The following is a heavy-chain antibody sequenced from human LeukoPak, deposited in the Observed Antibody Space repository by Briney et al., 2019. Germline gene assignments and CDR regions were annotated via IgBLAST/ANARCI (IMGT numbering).Heavy chain of an antibody. CDR3: ARDGIAAAGRRGNWFDP. V-gene: IGHV1-46*01. J-gene: IGHJ5*02. CDR1: GYTFTSYY. Sequence: ASVKVSCTASGYTFTSYYMHWVRQAPGQGLEWMGIINPSGGSTSYAQKFQGRVTMTRDMSTSTVYMELSSLRSEDTAVYYCARDGIAAAGRRGNWFDPWGQGTLVTVSS. D-gene: IGHD6-13*01. CDR2: INPSGGST.